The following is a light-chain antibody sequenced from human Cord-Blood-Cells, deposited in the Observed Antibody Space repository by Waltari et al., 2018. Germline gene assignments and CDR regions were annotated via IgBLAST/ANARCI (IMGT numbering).Light chain of an antibody. CDR2: GAS. V-gene: IGKV3-15*01. CDR3: QQYNNWPPWT. J-gene: IGKJ2*02. CDR1: QSVSSD. Sequence: EIVMTQSPATLSVSPGDRATLSCRARQSVSSDLAWYQQKPGQAPRLLIYGASTRATGIPARFSGSGSGTEFTLTISSLQSEDFAVYYCQQYNNWPPWTFGQGTKLEIK.